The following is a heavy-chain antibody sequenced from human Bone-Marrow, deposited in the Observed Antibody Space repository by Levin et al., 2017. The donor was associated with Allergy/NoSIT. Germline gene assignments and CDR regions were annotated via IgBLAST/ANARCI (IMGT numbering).Heavy chain of an antibody. V-gene: IGHV3-74*03. Sequence: GGSLRLSCAASGFTFSSYWMHWVRQTPGKGLVWVSRISGDGATTAYADSVKGRFTISRDNAKNTLSLQMSSLRVADTAVYYCARDLGRWGYDCSGLAGYWGQGTLVTVSS. CDR2: ISGDGATT. CDR3: ARDLGRWGYDCSGLAGY. J-gene: IGHJ4*02. D-gene: IGHD3-22*01. CDR1: GFTFSSYW.